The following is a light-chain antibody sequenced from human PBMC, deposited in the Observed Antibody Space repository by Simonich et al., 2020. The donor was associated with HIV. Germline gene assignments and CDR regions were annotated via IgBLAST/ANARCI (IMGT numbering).Light chain of an antibody. CDR1: QSVLYSSNNKNY. CDR2: LSS. Sequence: DIVMTQSPDSLAVSLGERATINCKSSQSVLYSSNNKNYLDWYQQKPGQPPKLLIYLSSTLESGVPDRFSGSGSGTDFTLTISSLQAEDVAVYYCQQYYSTPLTFGGGTKVEIK. CDR3: QQYYSTPLT. J-gene: IGKJ4*01. V-gene: IGKV4-1*01.